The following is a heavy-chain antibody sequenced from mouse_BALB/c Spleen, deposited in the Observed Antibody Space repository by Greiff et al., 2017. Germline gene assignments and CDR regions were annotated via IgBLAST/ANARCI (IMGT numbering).Heavy chain of an antibody. CDR2: INPYNDGT. V-gene: IGHV1-14*01. CDR3: ARGTITTWFAY. CDR1: GYTFTSYV. Sequence: VQLQQSGPELVKPGASVKMSCKASGYTFTSYVMHWVKQKPGQGLEWIGYINPYNDGTKYNEKFKGKATLTSDKSSSTAYMELSSLTSEDSAVYYCARGTITTWFAYWGQGTLVTVSA. D-gene: IGHD2-4*01. J-gene: IGHJ3*01.